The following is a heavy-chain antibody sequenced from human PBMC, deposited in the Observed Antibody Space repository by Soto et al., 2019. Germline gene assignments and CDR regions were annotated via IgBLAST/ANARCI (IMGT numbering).Heavy chain of an antibody. CDR2: IDNDGSAT. V-gene: IGHV3-74*01. J-gene: IGHJ4*02. Sequence: EVQLVESGGGLVQPGGSLRLSCAASGFTFNIYWMHWVRQAPGKGLEWVSRIDNDGSATTYADSVKGRFTISRDNVKNTLFLQMNTLRVDDTAVYYCARDNWNSYWGQGTLVTVSS. CDR3: ARDNWNSY. D-gene: IGHD1-1*01. CDR1: GFTFNIYW.